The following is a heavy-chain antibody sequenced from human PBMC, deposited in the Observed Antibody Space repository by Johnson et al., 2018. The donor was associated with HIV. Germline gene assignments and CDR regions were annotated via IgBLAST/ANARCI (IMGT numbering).Heavy chain of an antibody. J-gene: IGHJ3*02. CDR1: GFTVRNNY. Sequence: VKLVESGGGLIQPGGSLRLSRAASGFTVRNNYMSWVRQAPGKGLEWVSVLFSGGSTYYADSVKGRFTISRDNSKNTLYLQMNSLRAEDTAVYYCAKGAGLEPWDVFDIWGQGTMVTVSS. V-gene: IGHV3-53*01. D-gene: IGHD1-1*01. CDR3: AKGAGLEPWDVFDI. CDR2: LFSGGST.